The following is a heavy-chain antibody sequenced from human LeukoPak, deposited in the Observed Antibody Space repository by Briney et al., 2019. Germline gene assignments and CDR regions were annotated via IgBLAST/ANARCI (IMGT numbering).Heavy chain of an antibody. CDR3: ARLYGDYGVYWFDP. J-gene: IGHJ5*02. Sequence: GGSLRLSCGASGITFSSYSMNWVRQAPGKGLEWVSYISSSGSTKYYADSVKGRFTISRDNAKNSLYLQMNSLRAEDTAVYYCARLYGDYGVYWFDPWGQGTLVTVSS. V-gene: IGHV3-48*01. D-gene: IGHD4-17*01. CDR2: ISSSGSTK. CDR1: GITFSSYS.